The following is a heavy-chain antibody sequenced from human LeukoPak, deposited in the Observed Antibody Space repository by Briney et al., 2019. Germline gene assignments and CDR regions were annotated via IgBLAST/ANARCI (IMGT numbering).Heavy chain of an antibody. J-gene: IGHJ4*02. CDR3: ARHRGYSYGGNFDY. Sequence: PSETLSLTCTVSGGSISSYYWSWIRQPPGKGLEWIGYIYYSGSTNYNPSLKSRVTISVDTSKNQFSLRLSSVTAADTAVFYCARHRGYSYGGNFDYWGQGTLVTVSS. D-gene: IGHD5-18*01. V-gene: IGHV4-59*08. CDR2: IYYSGST. CDR1: GGSISSYY.